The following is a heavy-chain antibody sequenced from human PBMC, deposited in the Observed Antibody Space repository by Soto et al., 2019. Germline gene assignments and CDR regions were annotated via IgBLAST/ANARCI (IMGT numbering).Heavy chain of an antibody. CDR3: ARVHDYGLLGAFDI. CDR1: GFTSSSYA. D-gene: IGHD4-17*01. CDR2: ISYDGSNK. Sequence: GGSLRLSCAASGFTSSSYAMHWVRQAPGKGLEWVAVISYDGSNKYYADSVKGRFTISRDNSKNTLYLQMNSLRAEDTAVYYCARVHDYGLLGAFDIWGQGTMVTVSS. V-gene: IGHV3-30-3*01. J-gene: IGHJ3*02.